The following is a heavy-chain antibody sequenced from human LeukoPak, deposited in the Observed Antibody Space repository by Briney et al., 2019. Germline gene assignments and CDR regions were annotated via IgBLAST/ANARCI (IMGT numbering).Heavy chain of an antibody. J-gene: IGHJ6*03. CDR3: ARPAQGYTSWNTYYYYSYMDV. CDR2: ISHSGTT. CDR1: GGSFRDYY. D-gene: IGHD1/OR15-1a*01. Sequence: SETLSLTCAVYGGSFRDYYWSWIRQSPGKGLEWIGHISHSGTTNYNPSPKSRVTISLDSSKNQFSLEVTSVTAADTAVYYCARPAQGYTSWNTYYYYSYMDVWGKGTTVTISS. V-gene: IGHV4-34*01.